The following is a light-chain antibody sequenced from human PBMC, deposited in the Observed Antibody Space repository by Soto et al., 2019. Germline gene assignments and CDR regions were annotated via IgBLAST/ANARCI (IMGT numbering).Light chain of an antibody. CDR3: CSYAGSRAVV. V-gene: IGLV2-23*01. J-gene: IGLJ2*01. CDR1: RSDLGTFNL. CDR2: EGT. Sequence: ALTQPASVSGSPGQSITLSCTGTRSDLGTFNLVSWYQQHPGKAPQLMIYEGTKRPSGVSDRFSGSRSGNTASPTISGLQAEDEADYYCCSYAGSRAVVFGGGTKVTVL.